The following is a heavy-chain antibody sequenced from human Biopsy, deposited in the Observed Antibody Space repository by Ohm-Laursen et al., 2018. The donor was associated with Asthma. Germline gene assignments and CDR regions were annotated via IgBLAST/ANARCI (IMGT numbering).Heavy chain of an antibody. CDR3: ARVQKSPGDRWFDP. J-gene: IGHJ5*02. CDR2: INPNGGAT. D-gene: IGHD7-27*01. Sequence: ASVKVSCNASAYTFIGYHLHWVRQAPGEGLEWLGRINPNGGATVYAQKFQGRVTMTRDTSISTAYMELSRLTSDDTAVYYCARVQKSPGDRWFDPWGQGTLVTVSS. CDR1: AYTFIGYH. V-gene: IGHV1-2*06.